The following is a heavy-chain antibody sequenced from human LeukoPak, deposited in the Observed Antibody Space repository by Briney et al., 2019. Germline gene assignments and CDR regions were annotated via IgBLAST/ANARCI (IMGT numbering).Heavy chain of an antibody. V-gene: IGHV3-74*01. J-gene: IGHJ6*02. CDR2: INSDGSST. Sequence: GGSLRLSCAASGFTFSSYWMHWVRQAPGKGLVWVSRINSDGSSTSYADSVKGRFTISRDNAKNTLYLQMSSLRAEDTAVYYCAKDTESTVNYYSGMDVWGQGTTVTVSS. CDR3: AKDTESTVNYYSGMDV. CDR1: GFTFSSYW. D-gene: IGHD2-2*01.